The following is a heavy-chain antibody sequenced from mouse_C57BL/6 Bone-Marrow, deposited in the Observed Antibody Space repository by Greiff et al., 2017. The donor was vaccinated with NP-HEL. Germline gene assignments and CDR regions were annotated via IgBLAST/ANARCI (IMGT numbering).Heavy chain of an antibody. CDR3: ARQGGKNWPYFDY. CDR2: IWSDGST. Sequence: VKLVESGPGLVAPSQSLSITCTVSGFSFTSYGVHWVRQPPGKGLEWLVVIWSDGSTTYNSALKSRLSISKDNSKSQVFLKMNSLQTDDTAMYYCARQGGKNWPYFDYWGQGTTLTVSS. D-gene: IGHD4-1*01. J-gene: IGHJ2*01. CDR1: GFSFTSYG. V-gene: IGHV2-6-1*01.